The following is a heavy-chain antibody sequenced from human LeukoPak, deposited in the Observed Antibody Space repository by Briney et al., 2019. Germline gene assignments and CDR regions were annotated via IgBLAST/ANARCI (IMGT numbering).Heavy chain of an antibody. CDR2: ILSDGSKK. D-gene: IGHD5-24*01. CDR3: MATPIDD. Sequence: GRSLRLSCAASGFTFSTYNMHWVLQAPGKGLEWVAVILSDGSKKYYAESVKGRFTISRDNSKNTLYLQMNSLRTEDTAVYYCMATPIDDWGQGTLVTVSS. J-gene: IGHJ4*02. CDR1: GFTFSTYN. V-gene: IGHV3-30*03.